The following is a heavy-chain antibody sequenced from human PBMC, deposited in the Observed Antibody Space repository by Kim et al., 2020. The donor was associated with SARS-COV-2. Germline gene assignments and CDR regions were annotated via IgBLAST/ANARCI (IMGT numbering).Heavy chain of an antibody. V-gene: IGHV4-34*01. CDR3: ARGGQKDY. CDR2: SGST. J-gene: IGHJ4*02. Sequence: SGSTNYNPSLKSRVTISVDTSKNQFSLKLSSVTAADTAVYYCARGGQKDYWGQGTLVTVSS.